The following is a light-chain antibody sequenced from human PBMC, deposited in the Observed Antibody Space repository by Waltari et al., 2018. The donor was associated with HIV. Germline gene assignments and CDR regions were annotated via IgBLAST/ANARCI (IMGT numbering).Light chain of an antibody. V-gene: IGLV2-11*01. CDR1: SSNVCGFNS. CDR3: CSYGGTYNV. CDR2: EVS. Sequence: QSALTQPRSVSGSPGQSVTLSCPGTSSNVCGFNSVSWYQQHPGKAPKLLIYEVSKWPSGVPDRFSGSKSGNTASLTISGLRADDEADYYCCSYGGTYNVFGTGTKVTIL. J-gene: IGLJ1*01.